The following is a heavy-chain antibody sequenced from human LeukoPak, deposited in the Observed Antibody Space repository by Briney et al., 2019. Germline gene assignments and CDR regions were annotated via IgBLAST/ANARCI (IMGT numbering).Heavy chain of an antibody. J-gene: IGHJ4*02. V-gene: IGHV3-7*01. CDR3: AKVGAWELQRVFEN. CDR2: VGRDGSEK. Sequence: GGSLRLSCVASGFTFSDYWMTWARQVPGKGLEWVANVGRDGSEKNYVDSVKGRFTISRDNAKKSLYLEMNSLRVEDTALYYCAKVGAWELQRVFENWGQGTLVTVSS. CDR1: GFTFSDYW. D-gene: IGHD1-26*01.